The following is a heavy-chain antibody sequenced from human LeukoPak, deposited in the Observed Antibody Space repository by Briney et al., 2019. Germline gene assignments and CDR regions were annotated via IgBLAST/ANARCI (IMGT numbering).Heavy chain of an antibody. CDR2: IYYSGST. D-gene: IGHD3-22*01. CDR1: GGSISSSSYY. CDR3: AREKYYYDSSGYSNNWFDP. Sequence: SETLSLTCTVSGGSISSSSYYWGWIRQPPGKGLEWIGSIYYSGSTYYNPSLKSRVTIFVDTSKNQFSLKLSSVTAADTAVYYCAREKYYYDSSGYSNNWFDPWGQGTLVTVSS. J-gene: IGHJ5*02. V-gene: IGHV4-39*02.